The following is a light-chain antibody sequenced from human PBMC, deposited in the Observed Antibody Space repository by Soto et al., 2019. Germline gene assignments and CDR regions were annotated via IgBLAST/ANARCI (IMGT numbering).Light chain of an antibody. V-gene: IGLV1-44*01. CDR1: SFNIARNS. J-gene: IGLJ1*01. Sequence: VLTQTPSVXATPGQGVTITCSGSSFNIARNSVNWYQHLPGTAPKLLTHGNNHRPSGVPDRFSGSKSGTSASLAISGLQPEDEADYCCAAWDDSLNEYVFGDGTKVTVL. CDR2: GNN. CDR3: AAWDDSLNEYV.